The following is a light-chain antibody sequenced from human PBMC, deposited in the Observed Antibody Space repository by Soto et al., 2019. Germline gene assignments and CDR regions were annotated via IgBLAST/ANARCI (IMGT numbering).Light chain of an antibody. V-gene: IGKV1-6*01. Sequence: IQITQSPSSLSASVGDTVTITCRASQSISRWLAWYQQKPGKAPKLLIYGASGLQNGVPSRFRGSGSGTDFTLPISGLQPEDFETYFCLQDFNYPWTFGQGTKVDIK. CDR1: QSISRW. CDR3: LQDFNYPWT. CDR2: GAS. J-gene: IGKJ1*01.